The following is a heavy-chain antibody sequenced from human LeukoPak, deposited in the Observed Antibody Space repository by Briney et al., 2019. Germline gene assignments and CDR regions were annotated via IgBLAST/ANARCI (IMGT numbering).Heavy chain of an antibody. CDR3: ARSSWSPFDP. Sequence: EPSETLSLACTVSGGSISSGSYYWSGIRQPAGKGLEWIGRIYTSGSTNYNPSLKSRVTISVDTSKNQFSLKLSSVTAADTAVYYCARSSWSPFDPWGQGTLVTVSS. D-gene: IGHD6-13*01. CDR2: IYTSGST. CDR1: GGSISSGSYY. J-gene: IGHJ5*02. V-gene: IGHV4-61*02.